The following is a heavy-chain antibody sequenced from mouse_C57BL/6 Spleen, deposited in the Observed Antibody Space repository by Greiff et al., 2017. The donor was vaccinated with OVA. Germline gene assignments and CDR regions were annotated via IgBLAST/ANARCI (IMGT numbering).Heavy chain of an antibody. CDR3: ARGDHSNSYYAMDY. CDR2: INPNNGGT. D-gene: IGHD2-5*01. CDR1: GYTFTDYN. J-gene: IGHJ4*01. V-gene: IGHV1-18*01. Sequence: EVQLVESGPELVKPGASVKIPCKASGYTFTDYNMDWVKQSPGKSLEWIGGINPNNGGTIYNQKFKGKATLTVDKSSSTAYMELRSLTSEDTAVYAGARGDHSNSYYAMDYWGQGTTVTVSS.